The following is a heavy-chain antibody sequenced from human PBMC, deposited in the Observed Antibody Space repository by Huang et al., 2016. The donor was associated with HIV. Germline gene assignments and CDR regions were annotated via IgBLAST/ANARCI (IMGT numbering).Heavy chain of an antibody. CDR2: INHSEST. J-gene: IGHJ6*03. CDR1: GGSFSGYY. CDR3: ARGQGGYYYYYMDV. V-gene: IGHV4-34*01. Sequence: QVQLQQRGAGLLRPSETLSLTCAVYGGSFSGYYGTWIRQPPGKGLEWIGEINHSESTNDTPSLKSRVTISVDTSRNQFSLTLTSVTAADTAVYYCARGQGGYYYYYMDVWGKGTTVTVSS.